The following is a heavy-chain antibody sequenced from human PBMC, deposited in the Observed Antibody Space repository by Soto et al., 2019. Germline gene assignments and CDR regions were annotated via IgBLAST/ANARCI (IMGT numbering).Heavy chain of an antibody. J-gene: IGHJ4*02. V-gene: IGHV4-31*03. CDR1: GGSISSGGYY. Sequence: PSETLSLTCTVSGGSISSGGYYWSWIRQHPGKGLEWIGYIYYSGSTYYNPSLKSRVTISVDTSKNQFSLKLSSVTAADTAVYYCVRMGTSGQQNFDYWGQGTLVTVSS. CDR3: VRMGTSGQQNFDY. D-gene: IGHD6-19*01. CDR2: IYYSGST.